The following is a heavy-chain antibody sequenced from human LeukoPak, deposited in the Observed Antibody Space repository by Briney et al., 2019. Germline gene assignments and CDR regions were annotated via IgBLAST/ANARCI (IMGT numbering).Heavy chain of an antibody. CDR3: ARFSGYCSGGSCYHYFDY. CDR2: INHSGSI. CDR1: GGSFSGYY. D-gene: IGHD2-15*01. J-gene: IGHJ4*02. V-gene: IGHV4-34*01. Sequence: SETLSLTCTVYGGSFSGYYWSWIRQPPGRGLEWIGEINHSGSINYNPSLKSRVTISVDTSKNQFSLKLSSVTAADTAVYYCARFSGYCSGGSCYHYFDYWGQGTLVTVSS.